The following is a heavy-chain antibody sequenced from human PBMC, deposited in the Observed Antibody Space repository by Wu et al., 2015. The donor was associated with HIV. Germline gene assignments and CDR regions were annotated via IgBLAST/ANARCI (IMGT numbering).Heavy chain of an antibody. CDR1: GYTFSNYH. CDR2: VNTHNGDT. D-gene: IGHD2-2*01. J-gene: IGHJ6*02. Sequence: QVHLVQSGAEMKKPGASVKVSCKASGYTFSNYHMHWVRQAPGQGFEWMGWVNTHNGDTKYAQRLQGRVTLTRDTSISTAYMEPNWLTFDDTAVYYCTSVRRVPTYYYYGVDVWGQGTTVIVSS. CDR3: TSVRRVPTYYYYGVDV. V-gene: IGHV1-2*02.